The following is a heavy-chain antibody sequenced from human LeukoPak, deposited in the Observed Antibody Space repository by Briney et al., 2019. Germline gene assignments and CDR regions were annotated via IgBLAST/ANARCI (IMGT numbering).Heavy chain of an antibody. J-gene: IGHJ3*02. CDR3: ARDYGGNYDAFDI. CDR1: GGSISSSNW. Sequence: SETLSLTCAVSGGSISSSNWWSWVRQPPGKGLEWIGEIYHSGSTNYNPSLKSRVTISVDKSKNQFSLKLSSVTAADTAVYYCARDYGGNYDAFDIWGQGTMVTASS. D-gene: IGHD4-23*01. V-gene: IGHV4-4*02. CDR2: IYHSGST.